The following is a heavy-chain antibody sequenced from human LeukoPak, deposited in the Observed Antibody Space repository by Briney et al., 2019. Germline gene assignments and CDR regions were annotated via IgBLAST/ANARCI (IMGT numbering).Heavy chain of an antibody. V-gene: IGHV1-18*01. J-gene: IGHJ6*03. CDR3: ARDPGFYDSYDSFYYYHYMDV. D-gene: IGHD3-22*01. CDR1: GYTFTSYG. CDR2: ISAYNGNT. Sequence: ASVKVSCKASGYTFTSYGISWVRQAPGQGLEWMGWISAYNGNTNYAQKFQDRVTMTRDKSTSTVYMELSSLRSEDTALYYCARDPGFYDSYDSFYYYHYMDVWGKGTTVTVSS.